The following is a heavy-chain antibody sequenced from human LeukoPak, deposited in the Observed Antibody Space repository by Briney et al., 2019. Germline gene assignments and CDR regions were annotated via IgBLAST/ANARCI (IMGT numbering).Heavy chain of an antibody. J-gene: IGHJ4*02. CDR1: GFSVSVNS. Sequence: GGSLRLSCEISGFSVSVNSINWVRQAPGKGLEWVSVLHSDDTKYYADSVKGRFTISRDNAKNSLYLQMNSLRAEDTAVYYCARDDYDFWSGSHFDYWGQGTLVTVSS. D-gene: IGHD3-3*01. V-gene: IGHV3-53*01. CDR3: ARDDYDFWSGSHFDY. CDR2: LHSDDTK.